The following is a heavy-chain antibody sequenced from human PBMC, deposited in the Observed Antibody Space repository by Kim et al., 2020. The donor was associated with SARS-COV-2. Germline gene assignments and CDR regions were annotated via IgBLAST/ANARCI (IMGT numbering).Heavy chain of an antibody. V-gene: IGHV4-34*01. CDR3: ARYRRGFAFDI. Sequence: SETLSLTCAVYGGSFSGYYWSWIRQPPGKGLEWIGEINHSGSTNYNPSLKSRVTISVDTSKNQFSLKLSSVTAADTAVYYCARYRRGFAFDIWGQGTMVTVSS. CDR2: INHSGST. J-gene: IGHJ3*02. CDR1: GGSFSGYY. D-gene: IGHD3-22*01.